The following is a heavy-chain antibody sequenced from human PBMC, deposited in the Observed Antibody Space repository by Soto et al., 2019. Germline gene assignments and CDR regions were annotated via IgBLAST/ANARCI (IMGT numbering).Heavy chain of an antibody. J-gene: IGHJ4*02. CDR1: GFSFSTCA. Sequence: EVQLLESGGGLVQPGGSQRLSCAASGFSFSTCAVSWVRQAPGKGLEWVSSISASGDTTHYAESVRGRFTISRDNSRNTLHLQMSSLTAEDTAIYSCAAQATGYFVPFDFWGRGTLVTVSS. V-gene: IGHV3-23*01. CDR3: AAQATGYFVPFDF. CDR2: ISASGDTT. D-gene: IGHD3-22*01.